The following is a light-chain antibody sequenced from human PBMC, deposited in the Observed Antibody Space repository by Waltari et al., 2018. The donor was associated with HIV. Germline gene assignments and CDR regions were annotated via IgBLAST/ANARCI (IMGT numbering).Light chain of an antibody. Sequence: IMLTQSPGTLSLSPGERATLSCRSSQSVSTSYLAWYQQKPGQAPRLLIYGASSRAIGIPDRFSGSGSGTDFTLTISRLEPEDFAVYYCQQYGSSPSWTFGQGTKVEIK. V-gene: IGKV3-20*01. J-gene: IGKJ1*01. CDR3: QQYGSSPSWT. CDR1: QSVSTSY. CDR2: GAS.